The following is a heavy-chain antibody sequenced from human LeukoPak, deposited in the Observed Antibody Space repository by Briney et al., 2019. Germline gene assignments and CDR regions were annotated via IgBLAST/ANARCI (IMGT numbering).Heavy chain of an antibody. Sequence: PGGSLRLSCAASGFTFSTYWMAWVRRAPGKGLEWVANIKQDGSAKNYVDSVKGRFTISRDDAKNSVYLQMNSLKTEDTAVYYCASDVSGSLDYWGKGTLVTVSA. D-gene: IGHD1-26*01. J-gene: IGHJ4*02. V-gene: IGHV3-7*01. CDR2: IKQDGSAK. CDR1: GFTFSTYW. CDR3: ASDVSGSLDY.